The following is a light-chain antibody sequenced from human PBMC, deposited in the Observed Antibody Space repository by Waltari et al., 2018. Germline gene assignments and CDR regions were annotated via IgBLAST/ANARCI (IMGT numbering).Light chain of an antibody. CDR1: QSVSRF. CDR2: GAS. J-gene: IGKJ1*01. V-gene: IGKV3-20*01. CDR3: QKYDRLPAT. Sequence: EIVLTQSPVTLSLSPGERGTLSCRASQSVSRFVAWYQQKPGQAPRLLIYGASTRATGIPDRFSGSGSGTDFSLTSSRLEPEDFAVYYCQKYDRLPATFGQGTKVEIK.